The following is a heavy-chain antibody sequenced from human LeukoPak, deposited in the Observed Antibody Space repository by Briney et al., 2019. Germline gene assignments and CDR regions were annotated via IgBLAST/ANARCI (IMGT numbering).Heavy chain of an antibody. V-gene: IGHV4-39*07. CDR2: IYYGGSI. J-gene: IGHJ2*01. CDR1: GGSISSSSDY. D-gene: IGHD3-22*01. CDR3: ARDPNSIGSLFYWYFDL. Sequence: SETLSLTCTVSGGSISSSSDYWGWIRQPPGKGLEWIGSIYYGGSIYYDPSLRSRVTISVDTSKNQFSLNLSSVTAADTAVYYCARDPNSIGSLFYWYFDLWGRGTLVTVSS.